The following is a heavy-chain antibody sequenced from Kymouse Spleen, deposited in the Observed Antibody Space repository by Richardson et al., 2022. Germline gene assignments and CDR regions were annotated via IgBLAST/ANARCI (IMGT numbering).Heavy chain of an antibody. Sequence: EVQLVESGGGLVQPGGSLRLSCAASGFTFSSYAMSWVRQAPGKGLEWVSAISGSGGSTYYADSVKGRFTISRDNSKNTLYLQMNSLRAEDTAVYYCAKDRDIVLMVYAMRDYYGMDVWGQGTTVTVSS. V-gene: IGHV3-23*04. CDR1: GFTFSSYA. CDR2: ISGSGGST. J-gene: IGHJ6*02. CDR3: AKDRDIVLMVYAMRDYYGMDV. D-gene: IGHD2-8*01.